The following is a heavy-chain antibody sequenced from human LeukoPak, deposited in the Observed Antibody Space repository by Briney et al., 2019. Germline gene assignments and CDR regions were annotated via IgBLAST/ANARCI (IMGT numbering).Heavy chain of an antibody. CDR1: GYTLTELS. Sequence: ASVKVSCKVSGYTLTELSMHWVRQAPGKGLEGMGGFDPEDAQTIYAQKFQVRVTMTEDTSTDTAYMELSSLRSEDTAVYYCATVRGYCGGACYYRWGQGTLVTVSS. D-gene: IGHD2-21*02. CDR2: FDPEDAQT. V-gene: IGHV1-24*01. J-gene: IGHJ1*01. CDR3: ATVRGYCGGACYYR.